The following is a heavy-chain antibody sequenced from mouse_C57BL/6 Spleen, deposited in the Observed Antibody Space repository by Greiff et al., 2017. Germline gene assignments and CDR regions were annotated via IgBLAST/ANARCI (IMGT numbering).Heavy chain of an antibody. CDR3: ARDTGSNQFAY. J-gene: IGHJ3*01. V-gene: IGHV3-6*01. Sequence: EVKLMESGPGLVKPSQSLSLTCSVTGYSIPSGYYWNWIRQFPGNKLEWMGYISYDGSNNYNPYLKNRISITRDTSKNQFFLKLKSVTTEDTATYYCARDTGSNQFAYWGQGTLVTVSA. D-gene: IGHD2-5*01. CDR1: GYSIPSGYY. CDR2: ISYDGSN.